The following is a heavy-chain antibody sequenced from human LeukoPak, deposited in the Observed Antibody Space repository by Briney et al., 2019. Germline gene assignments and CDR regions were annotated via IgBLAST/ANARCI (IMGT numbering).Heavy chain of an antibody. CDR3: AKDPDPMPSRGMDV. Sequence: GGSLRLSCAASGFTFSDYSMNWVRQAPGKGLVWVSRIKSDGSDPSYADSVKGRFIISRDNAKSTLYLQMNSLRAEDTAVYYCAKDPDPMPSRGMDVWGHGTTVAASS. CDR1: GFTFSDYS. D-gene: IGHD2-2*01. CDR2: IKSDGSDP. J-gene: IGHJ6*02. V-gene: IGHV3-74*01.